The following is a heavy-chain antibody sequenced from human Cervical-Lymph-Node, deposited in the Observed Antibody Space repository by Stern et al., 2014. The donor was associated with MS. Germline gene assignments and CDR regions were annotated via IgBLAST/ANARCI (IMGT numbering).Heavy chain of an antibody. CDR1: GGTLISYP. CDR3: ARHLGSHESGWFDP. D-gene: IGHD1-26*01. V-gene: IGHV1-69*01. J-gene: IGHJ5*02. Sequence: VQLVESGAEVKKPGSSVKVSCQASGGTLISYPISWVRKPPGQELDWLGGIMPILGTSNYAHKFQGRVTITADESTTTIYMELRSLKSEDTAVYYCARHLGSHESGWFDPWGQGTLVTVSS. CDR2: IMPILGTS.